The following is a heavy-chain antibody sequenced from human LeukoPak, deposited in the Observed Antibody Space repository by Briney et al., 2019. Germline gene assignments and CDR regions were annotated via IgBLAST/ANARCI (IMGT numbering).Heavy chain of an antibody. CDR3: ARDLGVRGWPGNWFDP. J-gene: IGHJ5*02. D-gene: IGHD3-10*01. Sequence: PSETLSLTCTVSGDSLNSGGYYWDWIRQHPGKGLEWIGYIYYTGSTNHNPSLKNRVTISVDTSKNQFSLKLSSVTAADTAVYYCARDLGVRGWPGNWFDPWGQGTLVTVSS. V-gene: IGHV4-61*08. CDR1: GDSLNSGGYY. CDR2: IYYTGST.